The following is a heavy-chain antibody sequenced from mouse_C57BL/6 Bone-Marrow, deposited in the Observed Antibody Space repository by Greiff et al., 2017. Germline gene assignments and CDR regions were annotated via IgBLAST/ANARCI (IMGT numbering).Heavy chain of an antibody. V-gene: IGHV1-63*01. D-gene: IGHD1-1*01. CDR3: ARGARNYYGSSYGYFDV. CDR2: IYPGGGST. Sequence: QVQLQQPGAELVRPGTSVMMSCKASGYTFTNYWIGWAKQRPGHGLEWIGDIYPGGGSTNYNEKFKGKATLTADKSSSTAYMQFSSLTSEDSAIYDCARGARNYYGSSYGYFDVWGTGTTVTVSS. CDR1: GYTFTNYW. J-gene: IGHJ1*03.